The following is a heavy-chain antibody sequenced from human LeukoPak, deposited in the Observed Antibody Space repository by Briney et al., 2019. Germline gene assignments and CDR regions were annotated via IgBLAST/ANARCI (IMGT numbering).Heavy chain of an antibody. D-gene: IGHD3-3*01. CDR2: IYYSGST. J-gene: IGHJ4*02. Sequence: SETLSLTCTVSGGSISSYYWSWIRQPPGKGLEWIGYIYYSGSTNYNPSLKSRVTISVDTSKNQFSLKLSSVTAADTAVYYCASLPLDYDFWSGQRIDYWGQGTLVTVSS. V-gene: IGHV4-59*01. CDR3: ASLPLDYDFWSGQRIDY. CDR1: GGSISSYY.